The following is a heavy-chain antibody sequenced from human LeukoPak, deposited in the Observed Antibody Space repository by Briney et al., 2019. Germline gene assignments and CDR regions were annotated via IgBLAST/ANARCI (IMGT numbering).Heavy chain of an antibody. CDR2: IDPSDSYT. J-gene: IGHJ5*02. CDR3: ARRRGYCSGGSCYIFDP. Sequence: GESLKITCKGSGYSFTSYWISWVRQMPGKGLEWMGRIDPSDSYTNYSPSFQGHVTISADKSISTAYLQWSSLKASDTAMYYCARRRGYCSGGSCYIFDPWGQGTLVTVSS. D-gene: IGHD2-15*01. CDR1: GYSFTSYW. V-gene: IGHV5-10-1*01.